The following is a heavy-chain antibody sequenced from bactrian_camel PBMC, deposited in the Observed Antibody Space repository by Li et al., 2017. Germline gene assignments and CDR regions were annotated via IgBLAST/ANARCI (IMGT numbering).Heavy chain of an antibody. D-gene: IGHD3*01. J-gene: IGHJ4*01. CDR1: GFAISEHG. CDR3: AAYSGSWCYSVRFPSTQRLFNY. V-gene: IGHV3S37*01. CDR2: INTDGRT. Sequence: QVQLVESGGGLVQPGGSLRLSCEASGFAISEHGMSWVRRPPGKDLEYVATINTDGRTHYRESVEGRFTISKDSAKNTLYLQMNSLKPEDTAMYYCAAYSGSWCYSVRFPSTQRLFNYWGQGTQVTVS.